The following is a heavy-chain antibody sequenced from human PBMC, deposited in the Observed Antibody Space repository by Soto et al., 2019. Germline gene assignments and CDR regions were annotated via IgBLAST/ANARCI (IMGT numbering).Heavy chain of an antibody. D-gene: IGHD3-22*01. Sequence: GASVKVSCKASGGTFSSYAISWVRQAPGQGLEWMGGIIPIFGTANYAQKFQGRVTITADESTSTAYMELSSLRSEDTALYYCARDYYDSSGYDPLHFDYWGQGTLVTVSS. CDR1: GGTFSSYA. V-gene: IGHV1-69*13. J-gene: IGHJ4*02. CDR3: ARDYYDSSGYDPLHFDY. CDR2: IIPIFGTA.